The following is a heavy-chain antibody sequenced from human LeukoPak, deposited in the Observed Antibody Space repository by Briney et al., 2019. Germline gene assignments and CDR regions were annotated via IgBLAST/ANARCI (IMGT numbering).Heavy chain of an antibody. CDR2: TFYRSKWYN. Sequence: SQTLSLTCAISGDSVSSNNAVWNWIRQSPSRGLEWLGRTFYRSKWYNDYAVSVKSRITINPDTSKNQFSLHLKSVSPEDTAMYYCARVRGGAAAFDSWGHGTLVTVSS. J-gene: IGHJ4*01. V-gene: IGHV6-1*01. CDR3: ARVRGGAAAFDS. D-gene: IGHD1-26*01. CDR1: GDSVSSNNAV.